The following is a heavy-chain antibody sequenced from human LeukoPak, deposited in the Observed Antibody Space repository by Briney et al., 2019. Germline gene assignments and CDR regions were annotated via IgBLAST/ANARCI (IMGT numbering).Heavy chain of an antibody. J-gene: IGHJ5*02. CDR1: GGSISSGGYS. V-gene: IGHV4-30-2*01. CDR3: ARARYPMVRGVNWFDP. D-gene: IGHD3-10*01. CDR2: IYHSGST. Sequence: SETLSLTCAVSGGSISSGGYSWSWIRQPPGKGLEWIGYIYHSGSTYYNPSLKSRVTILVDRSKNQFSLKLSSVTAADTAVYYCARARYPMVRGVNWFDPWGQGTLVTVSS.